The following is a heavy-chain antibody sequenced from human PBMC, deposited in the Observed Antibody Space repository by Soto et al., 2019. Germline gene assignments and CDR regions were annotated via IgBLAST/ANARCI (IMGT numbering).Heavy chain of an antibody. V-gene: IGHV3-53*04. CDR1: GFIFSDYY. CDR3: ASQSHYGDYLSR. CDR2: IYSGGST. J-gene: IGHJ4*02. D-gene: IGHD4-17*01. Sequence: PGGSLRLSCAASGFIFSDYYMSWIRQAPGKGLEWVSVIYSGGSTYYADSVKGRFTISRHNSKNTLYLQMNSLRAEDTAVYYCASQSHYGDYLSRWGQGTLVTVSS.